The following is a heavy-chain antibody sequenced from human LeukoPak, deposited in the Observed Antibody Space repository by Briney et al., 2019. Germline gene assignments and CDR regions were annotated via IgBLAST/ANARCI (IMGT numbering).Heavy chain of an antibody. CDR2: MNPNSGNT. J-gene: IGHJ5*02. CDR3: ARKSYSSGWYVIDP. V-gene: IGHV1-8*01. Sequence: ASVTVSCKASGYTFTSYDINWVRQATGQGLEWMGWMNPNSGNTGYAQKFQGRVTMNRNTSISTAYMELSSLRSEDTAVYYCARKSYSSGWYVIDPRGQGTLVTVSS. D-gene: IGHD6-19*01. CDR1: GYTFTSYD.